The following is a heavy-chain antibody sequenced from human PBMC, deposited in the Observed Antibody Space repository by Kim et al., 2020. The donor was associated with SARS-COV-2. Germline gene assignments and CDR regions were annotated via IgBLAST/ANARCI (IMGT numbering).Heavy chain of an antibody. CDR2: MHSSGNP. J-gene: IGHJ4*02. CDR3: AILRGTWNVQY. Sequence: SETLSLTCSVSGDSVTSHDYFCSWIRQPPGKGLEWIGYMHSSGNPNYNPSLKSRVTISVDTSKNQFSLKLRSVTAADTAMYYCAILRGTWNVQYWGQGTLVTVSS. D-gene: IGHD1-1*01. V-gene: IGHV4-61*08. CDR1: GDSVTSHDYF.